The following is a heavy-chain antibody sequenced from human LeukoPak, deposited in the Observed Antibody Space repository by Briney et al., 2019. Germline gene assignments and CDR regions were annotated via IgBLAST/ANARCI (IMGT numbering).Heavy chain of an antibody. CDR1: GGSISSSSYY. V-gene: IGHV4-39*01. Sequence: PSETLSLTCTVSGGSISSSSYYWGWIRQPPGKGLEWIGSIYYSGSTYYNPSLKSRVTISVDTSKNQFSLKLSSVTAADTAVYYCARRLVRSTISTPNWFDPWGQGTLVTVSS. CDR3: ARRLVRSTISTPNWFDP. CDR2: IYYSGST. D-gene: IGHD3-9*01. J-gene: IGHJ5*02.